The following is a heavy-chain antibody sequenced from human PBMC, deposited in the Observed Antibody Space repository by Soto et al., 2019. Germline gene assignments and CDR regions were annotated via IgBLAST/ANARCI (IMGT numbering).Heavy chain of an antibody. CDR3: ASALMFRGVTREYYNYRMDV. J-gene: IGHJ6*02. Sequence: EVQLVESGGGLIQPGGSLRLSCAASGFTVSSNYMSWVRQAPGKGLEWVSVIYSGGSTYYADSVKGRFTISRDNSKNTLYLQMNSLRAEDTAVYYCASALMFRGVTREYYNYRMDVWGQGTTVTVSS. CDR2: IYSGGST. V-gene: IGHV3-53*01. D-gene: IGHD3-10*01. CDR1: GFTVSSNY.